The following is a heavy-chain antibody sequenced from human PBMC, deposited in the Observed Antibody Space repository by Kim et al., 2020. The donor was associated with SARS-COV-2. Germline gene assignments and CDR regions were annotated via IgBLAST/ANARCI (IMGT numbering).Heavy chain of an antibody. J-gene: IGHJ4*02. CDR2: INTTGIIT. Sequence: GGSLRLSCVASGISFRNYVMSWIRQAPGKGPEWISSINTTGIITYYAESVRGRFTISRDDSQNRLFLQMSALRAGDRARYYCAKIPLPTSLGPDALWGQGTMVIVSS. V-gene: IGHV3-23*05. CDR3: AKIPLPTSLGPDAL. CDR1: GISFRNYV. D-gene: IGHD3-16*01.